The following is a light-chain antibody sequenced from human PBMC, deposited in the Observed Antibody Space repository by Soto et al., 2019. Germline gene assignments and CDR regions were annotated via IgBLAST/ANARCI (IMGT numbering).Light chain of an antibody. Sequence: DIQMTQSPSSLSASVGDRVTITCRASQSISSYLNWYQQKQGKAPELLIYAASSLQSGVPSRFSGSGSGTDFTLTISSLQPEDFATYYCQQSYSTLRTFGQGTKVEIK. CDR3: QQSYSTLRT. CDR1: QSISSY. J-gene: IGKJ1*01. CDR2: AAS. V-gene: IGKV1-39*01.